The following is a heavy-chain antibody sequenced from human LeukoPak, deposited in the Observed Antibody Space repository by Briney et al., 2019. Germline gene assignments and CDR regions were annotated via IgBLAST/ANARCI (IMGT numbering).Heavy chain of an antibody. Sequence: SETLSLTCAVSGGSISSGNWWSWVRQPPGKGLEWIGEIYHSGSTNYNPSLKSRVTISVDKSKNQFSLKLSSVTAADTAVYYCARVAADYYYYGMDVWGQGTTVTVSS. CDR3: ARVAADYYYYGMDV. V-gene: IGHV4-4*02. CDR1: GGSISSGNW. CDR2: IYHSGST. J-gene: IGHJ6*02. D-gene: IGHD6-19*01.